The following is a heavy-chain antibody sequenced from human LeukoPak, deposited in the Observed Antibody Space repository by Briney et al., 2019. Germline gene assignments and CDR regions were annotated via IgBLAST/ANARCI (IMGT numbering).Heavy chain of an antibody. J-gene: IGHJ4*02. CDR3: ARVRRGSGSYQSYYFDY. Sequence: PGGSLRLSCAASGFTFSNYEMNWVRQAPGKGLEWVSYISGSGITIYYADSVKGRFTISRDNAKNSLYLQVNSLRAEDTAVYYCARVRRGSGSYQSYYFDYWGQGTLVTVSS. CDR1: GFTFSNYE. D-gene: IGHD3-10*01. CDR2: ISGSGITI. V-gene: IGHV3-48*03.